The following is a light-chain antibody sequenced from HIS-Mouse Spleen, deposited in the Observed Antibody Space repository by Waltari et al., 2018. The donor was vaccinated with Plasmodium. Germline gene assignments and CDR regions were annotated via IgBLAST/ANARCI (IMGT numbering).Light chain of an antibody. Sequence: SYVLTQPPSVSVAPGQTARITCGGNNIGSKSVHWYQPKPGQAPVLVVYDDSDRPSGIPGRFSGSKAGNTATLTISRVEAGDEADYYCQVWDSSSDHPVFGGGTKLTVL. CDR2: DDS. J-gene: IGLJ2*01. CDR3: QVWDSSSDHPV. CDR1: NIGSKS. V-gene: IGLV3-21*02.